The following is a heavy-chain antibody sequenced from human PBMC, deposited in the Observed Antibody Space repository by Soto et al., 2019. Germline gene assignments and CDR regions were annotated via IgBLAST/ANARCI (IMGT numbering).Heavy chain of an antibody. D-gene: IGHD3-9*01. J-gene: IGHJ4*02. V-gene: IGHV4-31*03. CDR1: GGSISSGGYY. CDR3: ARGNYDILTGYPIDY. CDR2: IYYSGST. Sequence: QVQLQESGPGLVKPSQTLSLTCTVSGGSISSGGYYWSWIRQHPGKGLEWIGYIYYSGSTYYNPSLKSRVTISVDTSKNQFSLKLSSVTAADTAVYYCARGNYDILTGYPIDYWGQGTLVTVSS.